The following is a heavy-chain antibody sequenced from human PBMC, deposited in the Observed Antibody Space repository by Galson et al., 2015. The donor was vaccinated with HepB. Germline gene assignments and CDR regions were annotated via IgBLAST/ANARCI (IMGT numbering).Heavy chain of an antibody. D-gene: IGHD1-26*01. J-gene: IGHJ3*01. CDR3: ARDNRPPMSVGATTSAFNV. V-gene: IGHV6-1*01. Sequence: CAISGDSVPSNSAAWNWIRQSPSRGLEWLGRIYYKSKWYNDYAVSVKSRITINPDTSKNQFSLQLNSVTPEDTAVYYCARDNRPPMSVGATTSAFNVWGQGTKVTVSS. CDR2: IYYKSKWYN. CDR1: GDSVPSNSAA.